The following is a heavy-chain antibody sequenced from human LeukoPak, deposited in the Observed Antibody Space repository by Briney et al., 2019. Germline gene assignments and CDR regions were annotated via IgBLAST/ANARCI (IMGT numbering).Heavy chain of an antibody. D-gene: IGHD6-6*01. Sequence: GGSLRLSCVVSGFIVNNNYINWVRQAPGKGLEWVSVFYSDGTTYHADSVKGRFTISRDNSKNMVFLQMNSLRAEDTAVYYCARDAAARAGVFDYWGQGTLVTVSS. CDR1: GFIVNNNY. CDR2: FYSDGTT. V-gene: IGHV3-53*01. J-gene: IGHJ4*02. CDR3: ARDAAARAGVFDY.